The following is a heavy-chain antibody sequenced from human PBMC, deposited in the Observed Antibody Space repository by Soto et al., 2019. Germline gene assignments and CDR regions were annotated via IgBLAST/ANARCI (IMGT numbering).Heavy chain of an antibody. D-gene: IGHD3-16*02. CDR1: GFTFSSYS. V-gene: IGHV3-48*01. J-gene: IGHJ4*02. Sequence: GGSLRLSCAASGFTFSSYSMNWVRQAPGKGLEWVSYISSSSSTIYYADSVKGRFTISRDNAKNSLYLQMNSLRAEDTAVYYCAREPRRSIDYWGQGTLVTVSS. CDR2: ISSSSSTI. CDR3: AREPRRSIDY.